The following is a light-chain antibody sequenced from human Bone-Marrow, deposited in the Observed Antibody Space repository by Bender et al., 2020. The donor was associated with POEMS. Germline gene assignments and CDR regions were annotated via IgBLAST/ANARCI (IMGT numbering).Light chain of an antibody. CDR1: HIGGKS. V-gene: IGLV3-21*02. CDR2: DDS. J-gene: IGLJ3*02. CDR3: QVWDSGNDDEV. Sequence: SYVLTQPPSVSVAPGQTAIITCGGNHIGGKSVHWYQQKPGQAPVLVVYDDSDRPSGTPERFSGSNSENTATLTISGVEAGDEADYNCQVWDSGNDDEVFGGGTKLPVL.